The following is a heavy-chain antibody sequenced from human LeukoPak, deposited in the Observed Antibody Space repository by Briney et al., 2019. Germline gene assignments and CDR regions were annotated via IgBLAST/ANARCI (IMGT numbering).Heavy chain of an antibody. CDR2: ISYDGTNK. D-gene: IGHD3-3*01. J-gene: IGHJ4*02. CDR1: GFTFSRYA. V-gene: IGHV3-30-3*01. CDR3: ARAERNAGVFDY. Sequence: QTGGSLRLSCVASGFTFSRYAMHWVRRAPGKGLEWVAFISYDGTNKYYADSVKGRFTISRDNSRNTLFLQVNSLRAEDTAVYYCARAERNAGVFDYWGQGTLVTVSS.